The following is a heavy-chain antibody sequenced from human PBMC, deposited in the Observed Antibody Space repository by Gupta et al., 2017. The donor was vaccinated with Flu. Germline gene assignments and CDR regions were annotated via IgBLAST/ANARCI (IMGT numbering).Heavy chain of an antibody. D-gene: IGHD5-12*01. CDR1: GFTVSSNY. CDR2: IYSDGGT. J-gene: IGHJ4*02. Sequence: EVQLVESGGDLVQPGGSLRLSCAASGFTVSSNYMSWVRQDPGKGLEWVSLIYSDGGTYYADSVKGRFTISRHNSKNTLYLQMYSLRPEDTALYYGATTPDIVIAPFKYWGQGALVTVSS. V-gene: IGHV3-53*04. CDR3: ATTPDIVIAPFKY.